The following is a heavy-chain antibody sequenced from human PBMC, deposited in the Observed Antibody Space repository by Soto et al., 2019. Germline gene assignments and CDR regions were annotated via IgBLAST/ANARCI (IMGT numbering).Heavy chain of an antibody. D-gene: IGHD2-2*01. CDR1: GGSFSSYY. CDR3: ATGRSEIVPGAMDT. CDR2: IYPTGST. J-gene: IGHJ5*02. V-gene: IGHV4-4*07. Sequence: QVHLQESGPGLVKPSETLSLSCTVSGGSFSSYYCNWVRKSAGKGLEWIGRIYPTGSTTYNPSLKSRLTMSVDTSKNQFSLRLTSMTAADTAVYYCATGRSEIVPGAMDTWGQGILVTVSS.